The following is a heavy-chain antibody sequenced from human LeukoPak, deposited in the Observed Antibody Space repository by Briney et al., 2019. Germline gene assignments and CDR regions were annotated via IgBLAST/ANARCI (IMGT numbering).Heavy chain of an antibody. V-gene: IGHV3-21*01. D-gene: IGHD2-15*01. CDR2: ISSSSSYI. J-gene: IGHJ4*02. Sequence: GGSLRLSCAASGFTFSSYSMNWVRQAPGRGLEWVSSISSSSSYIYYADSVKGRFTISRDNAKNSLYLQMNSLRAGDTAVYYCARDRGGNVLDYWGQGTLVTVSS. CDR1: GFTFSSYS. CDR3: ARDRGGNVLDY.